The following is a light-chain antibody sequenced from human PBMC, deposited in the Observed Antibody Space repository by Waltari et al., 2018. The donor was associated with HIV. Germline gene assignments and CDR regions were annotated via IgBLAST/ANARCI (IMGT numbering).Light chain of an antibody. CDR3: QSYDSGLSEGV. CDR1: SSNLGAGYH. CDR2: SNT. V-gene: IGLV1-40*01. Sequence: QSVLTQPPSVSGAPGQRVAISCTGSSSNLGAGYHVHWYQQHTGAAPKLLIFSNTNRPSGVPDRFSGSKSGTSASLAITGVQAEDEAVYYCQSYDSGLSEGVFGGGTKLAVL. J-gene: IGLJ2*01.